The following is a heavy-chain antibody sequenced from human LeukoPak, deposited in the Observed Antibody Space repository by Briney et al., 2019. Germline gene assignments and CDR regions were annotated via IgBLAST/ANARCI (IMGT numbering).Heavy chain of an antibody. J-gene: IGHJ4*02. V-gene: IGHV3-23*01. Sequence: GGSLRLSCAASGFTFSSYAMSWVRQAPGKGLEWVSAISGSGGSTYYADSVKGRFTISRDNAKNSLYLQMNSLRAEDTAIYYCARPLRESGYFYFDNWGQGTLVTVSS. D-gene: IGHD3-3*01. CDR1: GFTFSSYA. CDR3: ARPLRESGYFYFDN. CDR2: ISGSGGST.